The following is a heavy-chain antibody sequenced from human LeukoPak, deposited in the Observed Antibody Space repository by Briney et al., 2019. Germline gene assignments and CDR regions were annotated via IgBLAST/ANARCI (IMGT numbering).Heavy chain of an antibody. CDR2: ISGSGGST. J-gene: IGHJ3*02. D-gene: IGHD1-20*01. CDR1: GLTFSSYA. CDR3: AKPVTGIYLDAFDI. V-gene: IGHV3-23*01. Sequence: GGSRRFSVASSGLTFSSYAMSWVRQAPGKGLEWFSGISGSGGSTYYADSVKGRFTISRDNSKNTLYLQMNSLRAEDTAVYYCAKPVTGIYLDAFDIWGQGTMVTVSS.